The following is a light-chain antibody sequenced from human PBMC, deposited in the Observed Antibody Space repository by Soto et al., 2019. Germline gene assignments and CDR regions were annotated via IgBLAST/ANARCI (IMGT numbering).Light chain of an antibody. Sequence: QSVLTQPPSVSGAPGQRVTISGTGSSSNVGAGYDVHWYQQLPGTAPKLLISGNSNRPSGVPDRFSGSKSGTSASLAITGLQAEDEADYYCQSYDSSLSGWVFGGGTKLTVL. CDR2: GNS. J-gene: IGLJ3*02. CDR1: SSNVGAGYD. V-gene: IGLV1-40*01. CDR3: QSYDSSLSGWV.